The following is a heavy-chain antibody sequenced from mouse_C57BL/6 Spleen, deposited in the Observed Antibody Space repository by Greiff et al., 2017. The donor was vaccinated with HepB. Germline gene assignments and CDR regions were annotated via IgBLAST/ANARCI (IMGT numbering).Heavy chain of an antibody. J-gene: IGHJ3*01. CDR1: GYTFTSYW. Sequence: VQLQQPGTELVKPGASVKLSCKASGYTFTSYWMHWVKQRPGQGLEWIGNINPSNGGTNYNEKFKSKASLTVDKSSSTAYMQLSSLTSEDSAVYYCAITTVVATPLAYWGQGTLVTVSA. D-gene: IGHD1-1*01. CDR2: INPSNGGT. V-gene: IGHV1-53*01. CDR3: AITTVVATPLAY.